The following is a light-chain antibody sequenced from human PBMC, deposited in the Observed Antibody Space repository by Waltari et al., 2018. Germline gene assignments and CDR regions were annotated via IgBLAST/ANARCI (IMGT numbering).Light chain of an antibody. CDR1: QNINNW. J-gene: IGKJ2*01. Sequence: DIQMTQSPSTLSASVGDRVTVTCRASQNINNWLAWYQQKPGKAPNLLSYDASTLQSGVPSRFSGSGFGTEFTLAISSLQPEDFATYYCQQYYRYYTFGQGTKLEIK. V-gene: IGKV1-5*01. CDR3: QQYYRYYT. CDR2: DAS.